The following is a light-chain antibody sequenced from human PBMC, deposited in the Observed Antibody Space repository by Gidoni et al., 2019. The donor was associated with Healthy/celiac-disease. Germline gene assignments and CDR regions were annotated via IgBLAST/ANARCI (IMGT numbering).Light chain of an antibody. CDR3: QQSYSTPPLT. J-gene: IGKJ4*01. CDR2: AAS. V-gene: IGKV1-39*01. Sequence: DIQMTQSPSSLSASEGDSVTITCRASQSISSYLNWYQQKPGKAPKLLIYAASSLQSGVPSRFRVSCSGTDFTLTISSLQPEDFATYYCQQSYSTPPLTFGGGTKVEIK. CDR1: QSISSY.